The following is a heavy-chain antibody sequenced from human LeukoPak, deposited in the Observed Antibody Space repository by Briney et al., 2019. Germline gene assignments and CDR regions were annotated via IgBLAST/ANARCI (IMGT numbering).Heavy chain of an antibody. V-gene: IGHV3-66*01. CDR2: IYSGGST. CDR3: ARAHFNGYDSQRYNYYVMDV. D-gene: IGHD5-12*01. Sequence: GGSLTLSCAASGFTLSSNYMSWVRQAPGKGLEWVSVIYSGGSTYYPDPVTDGLTISRNKSKNTPYPPMDSLRAEDRAVYYCARAHFNGYDSQRYNYYVMDVWGQGTTVTVSS. J-gene: IGHJ6*02. CDR1: GFTLSSNY.